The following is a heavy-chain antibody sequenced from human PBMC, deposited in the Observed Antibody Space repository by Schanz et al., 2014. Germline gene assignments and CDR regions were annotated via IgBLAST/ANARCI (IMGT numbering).Heavy chain of an antibody. CDR2: HNTNTWHP. J-gene: IGHJ4*02. CDR1: GYTFTSYA. CDR3: ARDLTFAVGYENIPHFDY. V-gene: IGHV7-4-1*02. Sequence: VQLVQSGSELKKPGASVKISCKTSGYTFTSYATNWVRTAPGQFLPWMGLHNTNTWHPTYAQGFRGRFVFSMDTSVSTAYLQISSLKTADTAVYYCARDLTFAVGYENIPHFDYWGQGTLVTVSS. D-gene: IGHD5-12*01.